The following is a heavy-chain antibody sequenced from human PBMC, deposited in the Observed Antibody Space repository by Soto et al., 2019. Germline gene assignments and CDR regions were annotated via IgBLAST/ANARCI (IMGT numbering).Heavy chain of an antibody. CDR2: IYHSGST. V-gene: IGHV4-30-2*01. J-gene: IGHJ6*02. D-gene: IGHD3-3*01. Sequence: PSETLSLTCAVSGGSISSGGYSWSWIRQPPGKGLEWIGYIYHSGSTYYNPSLKSRVTISVDRSKNQFSLKLSSVTAADTAVYYCARGVLRGICSVWGQGTTVTVSS. CDR1: GGSISSGGYS. CDR3: ARGVLRGICSV.